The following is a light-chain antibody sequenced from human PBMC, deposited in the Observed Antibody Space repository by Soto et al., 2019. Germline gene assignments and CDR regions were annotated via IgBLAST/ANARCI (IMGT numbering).Light chain of an antibody. Sequence: DIVMTQSPDSLAVSLGERATVNCRSNQSVLYSSNNKNYLAWYQHKPGQPPKLLIYWASIRESGVPDRFSGGGSGTDFTLTISSLQAEDVAVYYCQQYYSVPYTSGQGTQLEIK. V-gene: IGKV4-1*01. CDR1: QSVLYSSNNKNY. CDR3: QQYYSVPYT. CDR2: WAS. J-gene: IGKJ2*01.